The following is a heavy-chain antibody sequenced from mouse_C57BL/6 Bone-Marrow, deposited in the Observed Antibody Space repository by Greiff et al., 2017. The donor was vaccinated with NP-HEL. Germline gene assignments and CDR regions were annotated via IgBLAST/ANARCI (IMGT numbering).Heavy chain of an antibody. Sequence: QVQLQQPGAELVKPGASVKLSCKASGYTFTSYWMHWVKQRPGQGLEWIGMIHPNSGSTTYNEKFKSKATLTVDKSSSTAYMQLSSLTSEDSAVYYCARGGFYYYGSSYEWYFDVWGTGTTVTVSS. CDR2: IHPNSGST. J-gene: IGHJ1*03. CDR1: GYTFTSYW. D-gene: IGHD1-1*01. V-gene: IGHV1-64*01. CDR3: ARGGFYYYGSSYEWYFDV.